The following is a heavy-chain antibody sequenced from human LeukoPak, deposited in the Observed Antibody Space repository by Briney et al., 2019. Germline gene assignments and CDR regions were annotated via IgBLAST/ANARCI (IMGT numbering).Heavy chain of an antibody. D-gene: IGHD5-24*01. CDR1: GGSISSSSYY. CDR2: IYYSGST. J-gene: IGHJ5*02. CDR3: ARARRDVYNYWWFDP. Sequence: SETLSLTCTVSGGSISSSSYYWGWIRQPPGKGLEWIGSIYYSGSTYYNPSLKSRVTIAEDTSKNQLSLKRSSVTAADTALYYCARARRDVYNYWWFDPWGQGTLVTVSS. V-gene: IGHV4-39*07.